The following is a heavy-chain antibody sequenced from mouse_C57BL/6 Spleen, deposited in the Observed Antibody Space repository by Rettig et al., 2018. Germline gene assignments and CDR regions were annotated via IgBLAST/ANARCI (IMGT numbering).Heavy chain of an antibody. Sequence: LKSRLTISKDTSKNQVFLKIANVDTADTATYYCARIVTTVVPVYFDYWGQGTTLTVSS. CDR3: ARIVTTVVPVYFDY. J-gene: IGHJ2*01. D-gene: IGHD1-1*01. V-gene: IGHV8-8*01.